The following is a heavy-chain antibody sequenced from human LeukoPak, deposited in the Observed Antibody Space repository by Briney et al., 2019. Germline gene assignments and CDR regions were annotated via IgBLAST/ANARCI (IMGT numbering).Heavy chain of an antibody. V-gene: IGHV3-11*04. CDR1: GFTFSDYN. Sequence: GGSLRLSCAASGFTFSDYNMSWIRQAPGKGLKYISYINTGGGSIYYADSVKGRFTISRDSSKNMLYLQMNSLRAEDTAVYYCARRLLTGYYEFWDQGTLVTVSS. CDR3: ARRLLTGYYEF. D-gene: IGHD3-9*01. CDR2: INTGGGSI. J-gene: IGHJ4*02.